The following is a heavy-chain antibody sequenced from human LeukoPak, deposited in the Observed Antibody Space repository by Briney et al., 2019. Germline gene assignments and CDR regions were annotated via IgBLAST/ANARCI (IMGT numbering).Heavy chain of an antibody. D-gene: IGHD4-11*01. CDR3: AREGSRTVYYYYYYMDV. V-gene: IGHV3-66*02. J-gene: IGHJ6*03. Sequence: PGGSLRLSXAASGFTVSSNYMSWVRQAPGKGLEWVSVIYSGGSTYYADSVKGRFTISRDNSKNTLYLQMNSLRAEDTAVYYCAREGSRTVYYYYYYMDVWGKGTTVTVSS. CDR1: GFTVSSNY. CDR2: IYSGGST.